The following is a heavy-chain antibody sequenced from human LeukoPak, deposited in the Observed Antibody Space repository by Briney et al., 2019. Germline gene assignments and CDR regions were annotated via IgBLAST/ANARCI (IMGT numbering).Heavy chain of an antibody. V-gene: IGHV3-30*02. J-gene: IGHJ4*02. CDR3: AKDRGGSSHFDY. CDR1: GFTFSSYW. Sequence: GGSLRLSCAASGFTFSSYWMHWVRQAPGKGLEWVAFIRYDGSNKYYADSVKGRFTISRDNSKNTLYLQMNSLRAEDTAVYYCAKDRGGSSHFDYWGQGTLVTVSS. D-gene: IGHD2-2*01. CDR2: IRYDGSNK.